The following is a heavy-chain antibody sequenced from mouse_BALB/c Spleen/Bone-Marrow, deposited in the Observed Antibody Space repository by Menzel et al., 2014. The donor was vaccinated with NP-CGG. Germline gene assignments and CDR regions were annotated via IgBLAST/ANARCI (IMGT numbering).Heavy chain of an antibody. CDR1: GYTFTTYT. J-gene: IGHJ4*01. CDR3: AKRDIYYGYDGNAMDY. D-gene: IGHD2-2*01. CDR2: INPSSGYT. V-gene: IGHV1-4*01. Sequence: QVQLKQSGAELARPGASVKMSCKASGYTFTTYTMHWVKRRPGQGLEWIGYINPSSGYTNYNQKFKDKATLTADKSSSTAYMQLSSLTSEDSAVYFCAKRDIYYGYDGNAMDYWGQGTSVTVSS.